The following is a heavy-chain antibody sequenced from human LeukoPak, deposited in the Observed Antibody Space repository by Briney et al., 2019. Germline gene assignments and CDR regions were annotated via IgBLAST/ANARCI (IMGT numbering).Heavy chain of an antibody. CDR1: GFTFSSYR. J-gene: IGHJ4*02. V-gene: IGHV3-21*01. CDR3: ARDPFSTYGGTRYYFDY. CDR2: TSSMSSYI. Sequence: GGSLRLSCAASGFTFSSYRMNWDRPAPGKWLEWVSSTSSMSSYIYYADSMKGRFTISRDKAKNSLYLQMNGLRAEDTAVYYCARDPFSTYGGTRYYFDYWGQGTLVTVSS. D-gene: IGHD4-23*01.